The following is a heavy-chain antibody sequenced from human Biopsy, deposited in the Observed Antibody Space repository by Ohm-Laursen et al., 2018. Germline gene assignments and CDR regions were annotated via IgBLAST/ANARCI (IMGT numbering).Heavy chain of an antibody. V-gene: IGHV4-59*08. CDR3: ARRGSGGRSFDY. Sequence: SETRSLTCTVSGHSINSSYWRWIRQAPGKRLEWIGFISNSGNTNYNTSLKSRVTISADTSKNQFALKPGSVTVAETAVFYCARRGSGGRSFDYWGQGSLVTVSS. CDR2: ISNSGNT. CDR1: GHSINSSY. D-gene: IGHD2-15*01. J-gene: IGHJ4*02.